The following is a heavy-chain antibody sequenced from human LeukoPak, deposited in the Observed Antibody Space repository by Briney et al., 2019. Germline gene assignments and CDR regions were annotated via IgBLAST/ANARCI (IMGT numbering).Heavy chain of an antibody. CDR1: GGSITSYC. V-gene: IGHV4-59*01. J-gene: IGHJ4*02. CDR2: IYYSGST. Sequence: SETLSLTCTVSGGSITSYCWSWIRQPPGKGLEWIGYIYYSGSTKYNPSLKSRVTISVHTSKNQFSLKLSSVTAADTAVYYCARHLSVTPYFDYWGQGSLVTVSS. CDR3: ARHLSVTPYFDY. D-gene: IGHD4-17*01.